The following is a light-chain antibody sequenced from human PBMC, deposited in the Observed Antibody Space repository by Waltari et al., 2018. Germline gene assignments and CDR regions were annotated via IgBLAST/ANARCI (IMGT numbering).Light chain of an antibody. CDR1: HRFSNRY. J-gene: IGKJ1*01. CDR2: DAS. CDR3: QQYGNPPQT. V-gene: IGKV3-20*01. Sequence: VLTHSPGTLSLSPGEIATLSCSASHRFSNRYLAWYQQKPGQAPRLLIYDASNRATGIPERFSGSGSGTDFTLTISRLEPEDFAVYYCQQYGNPPQTFGQGTKVEIK.